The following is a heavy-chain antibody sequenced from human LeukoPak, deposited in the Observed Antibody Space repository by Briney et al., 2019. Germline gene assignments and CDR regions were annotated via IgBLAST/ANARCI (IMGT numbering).Heavy chain of an antibody. CDR2: ISGRGGST. J-gene: IGHJ4*02. Sequence: PGGSLRLSCAASGFTFSIYAMSWVRQAPGKGLEWVSGISGRGGSTYYADSVKGRFTISRDNSKNTLYLQMNSLRAEDTAVYYCAKDPHPHWSSGLFEPTHDCGDYHRDRVYWGQGTLVTVSS. D-gene: IGHD4-17*01. V-gene: IGHV3-23*01. CDR3: AKDPHPHWSSGLFEPTHDCGDYHRDRVY. CDR1: GFTFSIYA.